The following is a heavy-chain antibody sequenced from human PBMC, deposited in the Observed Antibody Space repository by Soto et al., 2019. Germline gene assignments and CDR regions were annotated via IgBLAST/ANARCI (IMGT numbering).Heavy chain of an antibody. CDR2: TYYRSKWYS. J-gene: IGHJ6*01. V-gene: IGHV6-1*01. D-gene: IGHD6-6*01. CDR1: GDSVSSNSAA. CDR3: ARAKEYTRSPGMDV. Sequence: QVQLQQSGPGLAQPSQTLSLTCAISGDSVSSNSAAWNWIRQSQSRGLEWLGRTYYRSKWYSDYEEFMKSRLTISPDTSRNQFSLQLNSLTREDKAVYYCARAKEYTRSPGMDVWGQGTTVTVSP.